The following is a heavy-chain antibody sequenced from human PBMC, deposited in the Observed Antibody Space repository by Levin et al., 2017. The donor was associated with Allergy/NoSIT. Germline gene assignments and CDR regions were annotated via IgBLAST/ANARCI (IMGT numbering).Heavy chain of an antibody. Sequence: PGGSLRLSCAASGFTFSSSTIHWVRQAPGKGLEWVSVISYDGSNKYYADSVKGRFTISRDNSKNTLYLQMNSLRAEDTALYYCARGHTSGWSLPQTYWGQGTLVTVSS. V-gene: IGHV3-30*04. J-gene: IGHJ4*02. D-gene: IGHD6-19*01. CDR1: GFTFSSST. CDR2: ISYDGSNK. CDR3: ARGHTSGWSLPQTY.